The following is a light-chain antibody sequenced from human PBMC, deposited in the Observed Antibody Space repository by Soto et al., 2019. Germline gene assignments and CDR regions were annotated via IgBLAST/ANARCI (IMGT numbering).Light chain of an antibody. CDR3: QHHGSSLTWT. CDR1: QRITSSF. J-gene: IGKJ1*01. V-gene: IGKV3-20*01. CDR2: GAS. Sequence: ETVLTQSPGTLSLSPGETATLSCRASQRITSSFLTWYQQRPGQAPRLLIYGASNRATGIPDRFSGGGSGTDFTLTISRLEPEDFAVFYCQHHGSSLTWTFGQGTKVDI.